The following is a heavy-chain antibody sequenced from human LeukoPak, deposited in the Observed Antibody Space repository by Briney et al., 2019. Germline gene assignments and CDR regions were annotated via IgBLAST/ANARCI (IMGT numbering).Heavy chain of an antibody. CDR1: GYSFNSYW. CDR2: IYPGDSDT. V-gene: IGHV5-51*01. J-gene: IGHJ4*02. D-gene: IGHD3-10*01. Sequence: GESLKISCRGSGYSFNSYWIGWVRQMPGKGLEWLGIIYPGDSDTRYSPSFQGQVTISADKSISTAYLQWSSLKASDTAMYYCARRYYGSGSYLFDYWGQGTLVTVSS. CDR3: ARRYYGSGSYLFDY.